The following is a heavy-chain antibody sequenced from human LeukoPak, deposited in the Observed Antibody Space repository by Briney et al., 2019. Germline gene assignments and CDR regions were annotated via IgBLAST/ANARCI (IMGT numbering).Heavy chain of an antibody. CDR3: ARDRLPMVRGVIIRGGAFDI. CDR2: ISHDGSNK. Sequence: GGSLRLSCKASGFTFSSYSLNWVRQAPGKGLEWVAVISHDGSNKYYADSVKGRFTISRDNSKNTLYLQMNSLRAEDTAVYYCARDRLPMVRGVIIRGGAFDIWGQGTMVTVSS. V-gene: IGHV3-30-3*01. D-gene: IGHD3-10*01. J-gene: IGHJ3*02. CDR1: GFTFSSYS.